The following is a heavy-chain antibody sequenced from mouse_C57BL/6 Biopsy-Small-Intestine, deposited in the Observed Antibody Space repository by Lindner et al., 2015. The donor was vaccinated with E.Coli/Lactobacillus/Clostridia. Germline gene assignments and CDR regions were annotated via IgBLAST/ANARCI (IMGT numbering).Heavy chain of an antibody. Sequence: SVKVSCKASGYTFSSHAIHWVRQAPGQRLEWMGWINGGNDNTRYSQKFQGRISVTRDTSASTVYMELSSLRSEGTAVYYCARDVIATAGGYYFDYWGQGTLVTVSS. CDR1: GYTFSSHA. CDR3: ARDVIATAGGYYFDY. V-gene: IGHV1-84*02. D-gene: IGHD1-1*01. CDR2: INGGNDNT. J-gene: IGHJ2*01.